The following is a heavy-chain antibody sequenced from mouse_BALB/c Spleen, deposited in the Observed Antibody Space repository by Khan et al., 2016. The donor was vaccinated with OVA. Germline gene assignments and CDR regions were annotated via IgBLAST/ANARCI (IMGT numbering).Heavy chain of an antibody. V-gene: IGHV5-12-1*01. Sequence: EVELVESGGGLVKPGGSLKLSCAASAFDFSYYDMSWVRRTPERRLEWVAYISSGGGGTSYPDTVKGRFTISRDHAKNTLYLQMSSLKSEDTAIYYCVRGYYYFDYWGQGTALTVSS. D-gene: IGHD2-3*01. CDR1: AFDFSYYD. J-gene: IGHJ2*01. CDR3: VRGYYYFDY. CDR2: ISSGGGGT.